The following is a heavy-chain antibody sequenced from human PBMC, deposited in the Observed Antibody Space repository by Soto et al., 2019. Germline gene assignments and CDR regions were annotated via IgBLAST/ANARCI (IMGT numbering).Heavy chain of an antibody. CDR3: ARGFDRYSSSWDNWFDP. CDR2: ISYDGSNK. J-gene: IGHJ5*02. Sequence: HPGGSLRLSCAASGFTFSSYAMHWVRQAPGKGLEWVAVISYDGSNKYYADSVKGRFTISRDNAKNTLYLQMNSLRDEDTAVYYCARGFDRYSSSWDNWFDPWGQGTLVTVSS. D-gene: IGHD6-13*01. CDR1: GFTFSSYA. V-gene: IGHV3-30-3*01.